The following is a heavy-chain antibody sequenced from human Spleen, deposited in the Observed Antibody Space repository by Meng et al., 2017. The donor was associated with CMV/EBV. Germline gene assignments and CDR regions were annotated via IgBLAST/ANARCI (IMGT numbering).Heavy chain of an antibody. J-gene: IGHJ6*02. CDR1: GFTFSSYA. V-gene: IGHV3-30-3*01. CDR2: ISYDGSNK. CDR3: AKEGDVWRDLHYYGMDV. Sequence: GESLKISCAASGFTFSSYAMHWVRQAPGKGLEWVAVISYDGSNKYYADSVKGRFTISRDNSRDTVYVQMNNLSAEDTAVYYCAKEGDVWRDLHYYGMDVWGQGTTVTVSS. D-gene: IGHD2-21*02.